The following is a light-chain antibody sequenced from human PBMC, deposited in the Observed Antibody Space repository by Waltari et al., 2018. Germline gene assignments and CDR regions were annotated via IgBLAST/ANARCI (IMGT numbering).Light chain of an antibody. CDR3: MIWHSSAWV. V-gene: IGLV5-45*03. CDR2: YKSDSDK. J-gene: IGLJ3*02. CDR1: SGINVGTYR. Sequence: QAVLTQPSSLSASPGASASLTCTLRSGINVGTYRIYWYQQKPGSPPQYLLRYKSDSDKQQDAGVPSRVSGSRDGSANAGILLISGLQSEDEADDYCMIWHSSAWVFGGGTKLTVL.